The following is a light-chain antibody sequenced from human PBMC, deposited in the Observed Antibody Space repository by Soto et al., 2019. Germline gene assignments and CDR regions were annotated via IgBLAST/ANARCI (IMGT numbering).Light chain of an antibody. CDR1: QGIKNY. V-gene: IGKV1-27*01. CDR2: AAS. J-gene: IGKJ5*01. CDR3: QQSYSTPIT. Sequence: DIQLTQSPSFLSASVGDRVTITCRASQGIKNYLAWYQQKPGETPKLLIYAASTLESGIPSRFSGSGSGTDFTLTISSLQPEDFATYFCQQSYSTPITFGQGTRLEIK.